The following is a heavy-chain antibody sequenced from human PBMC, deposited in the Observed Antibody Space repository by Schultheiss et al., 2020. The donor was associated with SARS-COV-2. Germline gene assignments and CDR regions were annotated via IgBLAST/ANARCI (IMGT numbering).Heavy chain of an antibody. Sequence: LRLSCTVSGGSISSGGYYWSWIRQPAGKGLEWIGRIYTSGSTNYNPSLKSRVTMSVDTSKNQFSLKLSSVTAADTAVYYCARGTTSRSDDSWGQGILVTVSS. CDR2: IYTSGST. V-gene: IGHV4-61*02. CDR1: GGSISSGGYY. J-gene: IGHJ4*02. CDR3: ARGTTSRSDDS. D-gene: IGHD2/OR15-2a*01.